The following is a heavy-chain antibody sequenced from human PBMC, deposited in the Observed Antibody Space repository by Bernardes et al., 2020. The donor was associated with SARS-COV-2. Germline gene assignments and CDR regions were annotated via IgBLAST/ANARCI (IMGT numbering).Heavy chain of an antibody. CDR2: IGGYGNDI. CDR3: TRGSGHYYFDY. CDR1: GFNFGDHW. D-gene: IGHD6-19*01. Sequence: GGSLRLSCEASGFNFGDHWMHWVRQAPGKGLTWVSRIGGYGNDINYADSVRGRFTISRDNARNTVYLQMNSLRPEDTAVYYCTRGSGHYYFDYWGQGTLVTVSS. J-gene: IGHJ4*02. V-gene: IGHV3-74*01.